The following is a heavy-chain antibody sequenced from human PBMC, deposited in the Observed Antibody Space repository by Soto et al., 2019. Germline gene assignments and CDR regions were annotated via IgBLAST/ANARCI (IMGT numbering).Heavy chain of an antibody. Sequence: SETLSLTCTVSGGSIRVTSSFWGWIRQPPGKGLEWIASVYHSGSTYYNPSLKSRVAVSVDTSNNQFSLTLTSVTAADTAVYFCARDYGWFDPWGQGTRVTAPQ. J-gene: IGHJ5*02. CDR2: VYHSGST. V-gene: IGHV4-39*01. D-gene: IGHD3-10*01. CDR3: ARDYGWFDP. CDR1: GGSIRVTSSF.